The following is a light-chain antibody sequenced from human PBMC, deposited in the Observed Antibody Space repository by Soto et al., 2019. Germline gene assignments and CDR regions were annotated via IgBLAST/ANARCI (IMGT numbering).Light chain of an antibody. Sequence: DIQMTKSPSSLSASVGDRVTITCRASQSISSYLNWYQQKPGKAPKLLIYAAYSLQSGVPSRFSGSGSGTDFTLTISSLQPEDFATYYCQQSYSTPRTFGGGTKVEIK. CDR3: QQSYSTPRT. V-gene: IGKV1-39*01. CDR2: AAY. CDR1: QSISSY. J-gene: IGKJ4*01.